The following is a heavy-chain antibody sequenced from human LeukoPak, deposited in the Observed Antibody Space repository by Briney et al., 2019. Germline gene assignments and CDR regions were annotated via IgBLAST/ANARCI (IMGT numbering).Heavy chain of an antibody. J-gene: IGHJ4*02. CDR1: GYTFTSYG. Sequence: ASVKVSCKASGYTFTSYGISWVRQAPGQGLEWMGWISAYNGNTNYAQKLQGRVTMTTDTSTSTAYMELRSLRSDDTAVYYCARDTGERGYKPNSPFDYWGQGTLVTVSS. V-gene: IGHV1-18*01. CDR2: ISAYNGNT. D-gene: IGHD5-18*01. CDR3: ARDTGERGYKPNSPFDY.